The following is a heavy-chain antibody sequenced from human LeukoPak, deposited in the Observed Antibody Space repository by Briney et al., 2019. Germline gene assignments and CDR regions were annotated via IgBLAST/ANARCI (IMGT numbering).Heavy chain of an antibody. V-gene: IGHV1-18*01. J-gene: IGHJ4*02. Sequence: SVKVSCKASGYTFTSYGISWVRQAPGQGLEWMGWISAYNGNTNYAQKPQGRVTMTTDTSTSTAYMELRSLRSDDTAVYYCARRVLGAYYYDSSGYYGHFDYWGQGTLVTVSS. CDR3: ARRVLGAYYYDSSGYYGHFDY. CDR2: ISAYNGNT. CDR1: GYTFTSYG. D-gene: IGHD3-22*01.